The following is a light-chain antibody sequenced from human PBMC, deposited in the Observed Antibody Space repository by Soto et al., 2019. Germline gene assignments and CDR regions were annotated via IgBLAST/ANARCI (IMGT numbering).Light chain of an antibody. CDR1: QNIYSN. CDR3: LQYHNLWA. Sequence: IVMTDSPATLSVSRWEIATLSCRASQNIYSNVAWYQQRPGQAPRLLIYRASTRAPGIPARFSGSGSGTEFTLTISSLQSEDFTFYSCLQYHNLWAFGQVTKVDIK. V-gene: IGKV3-15*01. J-gene: IGKJ1*01. CDR2: RAS.